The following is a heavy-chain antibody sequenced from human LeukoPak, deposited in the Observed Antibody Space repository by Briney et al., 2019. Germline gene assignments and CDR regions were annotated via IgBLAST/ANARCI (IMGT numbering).Heavy chain of an antibody. CDR3: ARLKVYDTSGPDAFDI. CDR2: INWNGGST. J-gene: IGHJ3*02. CDR1: GFTFDDYG. D-gene: IGHD3-22*01. Sequence: GGSLRLSCAASGFTFDDYGMSWVRQAPGKGLEWVSGINWNGGSTGYADSVKGRFTISRDNAKNSLYLQMNSLRAEDTALYYCARLKVYDTSGPDAFDIWDQGTMVTVSS. V-gene: IGHV3-20*04.